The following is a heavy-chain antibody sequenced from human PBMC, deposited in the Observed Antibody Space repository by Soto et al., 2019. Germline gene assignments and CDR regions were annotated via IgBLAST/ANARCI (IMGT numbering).Heavy chain of an antibody. CDR2: VSHRGRT. Sequence: SETLSLACAVNGGSFTGYYGGWFLQSPGKGLEWIGEVSHRGRTNYNPSLKSRVTISIDTSKNQFFLKLNSVTAADTGVYYCARNGGSTWYYFDSWGQGTVVTVSS. V-gene: IGHV4-34*01. J-gene: IGHJ4*02. CDR3: ARNGGSTWYYFDS. CDR1: GGSFTGYY. D-gene: IGHD6-13*01.